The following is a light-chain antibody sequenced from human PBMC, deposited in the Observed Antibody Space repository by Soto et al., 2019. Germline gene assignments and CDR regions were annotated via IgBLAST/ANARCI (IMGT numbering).Light chain of an antibody. V-gene: IGLV1-44*01. J-gene: IGLJ1*01. Sequence: QSVLTQPPSASGTPGQRVTIFCSGNSFNIGTNNVNWYQQLPGTAPKLLVHSNDERPSGVPDRFSGSKSGTSASLAISGLQSEDEADYYCAAWDYSLNSYVFGIGTKLTVL. CDR1: SFNIGTNN. CDR3: AAWDYSLNSYV. CDR2: SND.